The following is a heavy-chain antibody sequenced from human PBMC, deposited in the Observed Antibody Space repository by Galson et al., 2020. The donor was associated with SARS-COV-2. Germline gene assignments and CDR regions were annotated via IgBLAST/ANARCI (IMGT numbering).Heavy chain of an antibody. CDR2: ISRSSSYI. CDR3: ASSRFLEWLLFAGMDV. Sequence: GGSLRLSCAASGFTFSSYSMNWVRQAPGKGLEWVSSISRSSSYIYYADSVKGRFTISRDNAKNSLYLQMNSLRAEDTAVYYGASSRFLEWLLFAGMDVWGQGTTVTVSS. CDR1: GFTFSSYS. D-gene: IGHD3-3*01. V-gene: IGHV3-21*01. J-gene: IGHJ6*02.